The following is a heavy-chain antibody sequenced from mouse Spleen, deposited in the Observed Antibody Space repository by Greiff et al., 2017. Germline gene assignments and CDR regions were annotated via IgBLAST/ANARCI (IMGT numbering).Heavy chain of an antibody. J-gene: IGHJ4*01. CDR3: ARIAPITTMDYYAMDY. Sequence: EVQVVESGGGLVKPGGSLKLSCAASGFTFSSYTMSWVRQTPAKRLEWVATISSGGGNTYYPDSVKGRFTISRDNARNTLYLQMSSLRSEDTAMYYCARIAPITTMDYYAMDYWGQGTSVTVSS. CDR1: GFTFSSYT. CDR2: ISSGGGNT. V-gene: IGHV5-9*04. D-gene: IGHD1-1*01.